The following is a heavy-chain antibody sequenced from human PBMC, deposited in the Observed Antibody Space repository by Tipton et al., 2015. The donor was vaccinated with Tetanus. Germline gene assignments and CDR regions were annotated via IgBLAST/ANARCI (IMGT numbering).Heavy chain of an antibody. J-gene: IGHJ4*02. V-gene: IGHV3-33*08. CDR3: ARDGDTSGHYGIFDS. CDR2: TWSHGGNI. D-gene: IGHD3-22*01. Sequence: SLRLSCATSGFPLHSYHMAWVRQAPGKGLEWVAVTWSHGGNIYYADSVKGRCAVSRDNSKNTVYLQMNSLSAEDTAVYYCARDGDTSGHYGIFDSWGQGTLVTVSA. CDR1: GFPLHSYH.